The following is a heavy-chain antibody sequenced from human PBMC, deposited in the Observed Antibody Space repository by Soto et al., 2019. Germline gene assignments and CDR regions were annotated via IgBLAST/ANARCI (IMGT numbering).Heavy chain of an antibody. V-gene: IGHV4-59*01. CDR2: VYYTGST. CDR3: ARSVAVPGAHIDY. D-gene: IGHD6-19*01. CDR1: GGSFSGYY. Sequence: SETLSLTCAVYGGSFSGYYWSWIRQSPGKRLEWLGYVYYTGSTNYSPSLRSRVSISVDTSKNEFSLRLSSVTAADTAVYFCARSVAVPGAHIDYWGQGTQVTVSS. J-gene: IGHJ4*02.